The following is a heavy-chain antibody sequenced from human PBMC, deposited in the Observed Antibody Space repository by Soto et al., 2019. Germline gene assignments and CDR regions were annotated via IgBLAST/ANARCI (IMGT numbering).Heavy chain of an antibody. J-gene: IGHJ3*01. Sequence: QVQLVQSGADVKKPGSSVKVSCKTSGVPFCSSAISWVRQAPAQGLEWMGEIIPVFDKANYAQNFQGRRTITAGEPTGTVFMQLSSLRSEDTAVYFCARLRRAWGDAFALWGLGTVVTVSS. D-gene: IGHD3-16*01. CDR3: ARLRRAWGDAFAL. CDR1: GVPFCSSA. V-gene: IGHV1-69*01. CDR2: IIPVFDKA.